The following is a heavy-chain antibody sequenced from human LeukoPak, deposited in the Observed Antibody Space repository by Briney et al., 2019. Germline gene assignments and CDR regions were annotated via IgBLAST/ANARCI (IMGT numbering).Heavy chain of an antibody. CDR2: IYYSGST. J-gene: IGHJ5*02. CDR3: ARELLWFGELATQNWFDP. D-gene: IGHD3-10*01. CDR1: GGSISSGDYY. V-gene: IGHV4-30-4*01. Sequence: SQTLSLTWTVSGGSISSGDYYWSWIRQPPGKGLEWIGYIYYSGSTYYNPTLKSRVTISVDTSKNQFSLQLSSVTAADTAVYYCARELLWFGELATQNWFDPWGQGTLVTVSS.